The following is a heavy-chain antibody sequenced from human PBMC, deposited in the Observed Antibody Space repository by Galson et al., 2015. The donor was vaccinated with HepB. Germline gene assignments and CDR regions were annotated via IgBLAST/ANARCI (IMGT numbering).Heavy chain of an antibody. CDR3: AREGFWSGYSLYYYPGMDV. D-gene: IGHD3-3*01. V-gene: IGHV3-48*02. CDR2: ISSSSSTI. CDR1: GFTFSSYS. J-gene: IGHJ6*02. Sequence: SLRLSCAASGFTFSSYSLSWVRQAPGKGLEWVSYISSSSSTIYYADSVKGRFTISRDNAKNSLYLQMSSLRDEDTAVYYCAREGFWSGYSLYYYPGMDVCGQGTPVSVSS.